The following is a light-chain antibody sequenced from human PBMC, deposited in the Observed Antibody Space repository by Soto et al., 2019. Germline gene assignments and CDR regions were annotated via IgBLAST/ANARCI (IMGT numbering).Light chain of an antibody. CDR2: GAS. CDR3: QQYGSSPI. J-gene: IGKJ5*01. CDR1: QSVSSSY. V-gene: IGKV3-20*01. Sequence: ILFAQSPGTLSLSPGERATLSCRASQSVSSSYLAWYQRKPGKAPRLLIYGASSRATGIPDRLSGSGSGTDFTLTIRRLEPEYFAVYYCQQYGSSPIFGQGTRLEIK.